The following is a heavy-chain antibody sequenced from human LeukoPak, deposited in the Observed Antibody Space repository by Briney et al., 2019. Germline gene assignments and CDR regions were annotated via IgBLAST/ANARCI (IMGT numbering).Heavy chain of an antibody. CDR3: ARDFRSSRGHYYLDV. J-gene: IGHJ6*03. D-gene: IGHD6-13*01. Sequence: GSLXXXCAASGFTFSSYWMSWVRQAPGKGLEWVANIKQDGSEKYYVDSVKGRFTISRDNAKNSLYLQMNSLRAEDTAVYYCARDFRSSRGHYYLDVWGKGTTVTVSS. V-gene: IGHV3-7*01. CDR1: GFTFSSYW. CDR2: IKQDGSEK.